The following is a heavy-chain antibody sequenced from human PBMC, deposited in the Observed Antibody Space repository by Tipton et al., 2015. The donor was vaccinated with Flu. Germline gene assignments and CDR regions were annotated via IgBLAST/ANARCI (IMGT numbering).Heavy chain of an antibody. CDR2: IYHSGTT. J-gene: IGHJ4*02. CDR3: ARHTGDSVRGVVDY. CDR1: DCSISSGYY. D-gene: IGHD3-10*02. V-gene: IGHV4-38-2*02. Sequence: TLSLTCTVSDCSISSGYYWGWIRQPPGKGLEWIGTIYHSGTTYYNPSLKSRLTLSVDTSKNQFSLKLNSVTAADTAVYYCARHTGDSVRGVVDYWGQGTLVTVSS.